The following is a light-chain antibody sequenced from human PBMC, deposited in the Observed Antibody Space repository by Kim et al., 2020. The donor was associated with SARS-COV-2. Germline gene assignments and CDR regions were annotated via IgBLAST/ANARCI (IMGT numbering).Light chain of an antibody. CDR3: SSV. CDR2: DVS. V-gene: IGLV2-14*01. CDR1: SSDVGGYNY. J-gene: IGLJ3*02. Sequence: QSALTQPASVSGSPGQSITISCTGTSSDVGGYNYVSWYQQHPGKAPKLMIYDVSKRPSGVSNRFSGSKSGNTASLTISGLQAEDEADYYCSSVFGGGTQLTVL.